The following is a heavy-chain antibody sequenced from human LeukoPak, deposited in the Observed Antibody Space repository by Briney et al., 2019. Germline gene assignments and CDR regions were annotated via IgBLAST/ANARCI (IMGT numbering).Heavy chain of an antibody. CDR2: IWSDESKK. J-gene: IGHJ4*02. Sequence: GGSLRLSCAASGYTFSSYGMHWVRQRPGKGLEWLTVIWSDESKKYYGDSVKGRFTVSRDNSKNTLYLDINSLRVDDTAVYYCAKTFQAVAGPGVNWGQGTLVTVSS. D-gene: IGHD6-19*01. V-gene: IGHV3-33*06. CDR1: GYTFSSYG. CDR3: AKTFQAVAGPGVN.